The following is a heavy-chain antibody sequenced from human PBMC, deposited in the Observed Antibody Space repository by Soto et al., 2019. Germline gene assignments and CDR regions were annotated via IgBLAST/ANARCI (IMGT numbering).Heavy chain of an antibody. CDR2: IYYSGST. V-gene: IGHV4-30-4*01. J-gene: IGHJ4*02. Sequence: KPSETLSLTCTVAGGSISSGDYYWSWIRQPPGKGLEWIGYIYYSGSTYYNPSLKSRVTMSVDTSKNQFSLKLSSVTAADTAVYYCALVGQRGLFNYWGQGTLVTVSS. CDR1: GGSISSGDYY. CDR3: ALVGQRGLFNY. D-gene: IGHD6-25*01.